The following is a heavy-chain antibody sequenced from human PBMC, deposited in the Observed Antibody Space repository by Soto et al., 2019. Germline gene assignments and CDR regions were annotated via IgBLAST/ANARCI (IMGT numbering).Heavy chain of an antibody. J-gene: IGHJ4*02. V-gene: IGHV4-39*01. D-gene: IGHD3-10*01. CDR3: AREEVVYYGSGSTLDY. CDR2: IYYSGST. CDR1: GGSISSSSYY. Sequence: QLQLQESGPGLVKPSETLSLTCTVSGGSISSSSYYWGWIRQPPGKGLEWIGSIYYSGSTYYNPALKSPVTISVDTSKNQFSLKLSSVTAADTAVYYCAREEVVYYGSGSTLDYWGQGTLVTVSS.